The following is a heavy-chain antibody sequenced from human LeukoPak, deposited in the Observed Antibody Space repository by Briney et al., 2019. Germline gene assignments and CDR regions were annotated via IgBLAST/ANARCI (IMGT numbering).Heavy chain of an antibody. J-gene: IGHJ6*02. CDR1: GYSFTSYW. V-gene: IGHV5-51*01. CDR2: IYPGDSDT. CDR3: ARHHYYGSGAHPYYGMDV. D-gene: IGHD3-10*01. Sequence: GESLQISCKGSGYSFTSYWIGWVRQMPGKGLEWMGIIYPGDSDTRYSPSFQGQVTISADKSISTAYLQWSSLKASDTAMYYCARHHYYGSGAHPYYGMDVWGQGTTVTVSS.